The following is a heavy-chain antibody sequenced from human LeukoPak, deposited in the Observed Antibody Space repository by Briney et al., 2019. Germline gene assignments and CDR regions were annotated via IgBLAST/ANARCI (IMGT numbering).Heavy chain of an antibody. V-gene: IGHV4-34*01. Sequence: SETLSLTCAVYGGSFSGYYWSWIRQPPGKGLEWIGEINHSGSTNYNPSLKSRVTISVDTSKNQFSLKLSSVTAADTAVYYCASGVVGDFWSGHYTWSAFDIWGQGTMVTVSS. CDR3: ASGVVGDFWSGHYTWSAFDI. J-gene: IGHJ3*02. CDR1: GGSFSGYY. CDR2: INHSGST. D-gene: IGHD3-3*01.